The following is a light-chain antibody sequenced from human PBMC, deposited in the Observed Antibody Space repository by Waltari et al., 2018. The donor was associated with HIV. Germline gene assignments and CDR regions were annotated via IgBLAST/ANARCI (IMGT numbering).Light chain of an antibody. CDR3: QQSHLTPTA. CDR2: GAS. V-gene: IGKV1-39*01. CDR1: QSIGNY. Sequence: DIQMTQSPPHLSASVGDRVTILCRASQSIGNYLNWYVHKPGTAPKLLIYGASSLQSGVPSRCSGSGSGTDFALTISSLQPEDFATYYCQQSHLTPTAFGQGTKLEI. J-gene: IGKJ2*01.